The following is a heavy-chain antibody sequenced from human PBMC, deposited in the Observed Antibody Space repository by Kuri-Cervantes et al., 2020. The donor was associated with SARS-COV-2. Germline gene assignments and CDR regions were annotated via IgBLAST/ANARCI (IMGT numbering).Heavy chain of an antibody. CDR1: GLTFSSYW. Sequence: GGSLRLSCAASGLTFSSYWMSWVRQAPGKGLEWVANIKQDGSEKYYVDSVKGRFTISRDNAKNSLYLQMNSLRAEDTAVYYCARDRTTNYDFWSGYYDYYYYYMDVWGKGTTVTVSS. V-gene: IGHV3-7*01. CDR2: IKQDGSEK. J-gene: IGHJ6*03. CDR3: ARDRTTNYDFWSGYYDYYYYYMDV. D-gene: IGHD3-3*01.